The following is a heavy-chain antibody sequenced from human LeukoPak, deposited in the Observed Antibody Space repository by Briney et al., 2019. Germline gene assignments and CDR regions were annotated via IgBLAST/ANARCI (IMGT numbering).Heavy chain of an antibody. CDR3: ARARGNWFDP. D-gene: IGHD3-10*01. CDR2: IYYSGST. CDR1: DGSISRHY. J-gene: IGHJ5*02. V-gene: IGHV4-59*11. Sequence: SETLSLTCTVPDGSISRHYWSWIRQPPGKGLEWIGYIYYSGSTNYNPSLKSRVTISVDTSKNQFSLKLSSVTAADTAVYYCARARGNWFDPWGQGTLVTVSS.